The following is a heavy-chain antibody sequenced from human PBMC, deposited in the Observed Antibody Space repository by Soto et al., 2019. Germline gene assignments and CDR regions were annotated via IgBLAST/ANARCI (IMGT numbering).Heavy chain of an antibody. CDR1: GYTFTSYA. Sequence: ASVKVSCKASGYTFTSYAMHWVRQAPGQRLEWMGWINAGNGNTKYSQKFQGRVTITRDTSASTAYMELSSLRSEDTAVYYCARGGSRYYYYGMDVWRQRTTVTVS. CDR2: INAGNGNT. D-gene: IGHD1-26*01. J-gene: IGHJ6*02. CDR3: ARGGSRYYYYGMDV. V-gene: IGHV1-3*01.